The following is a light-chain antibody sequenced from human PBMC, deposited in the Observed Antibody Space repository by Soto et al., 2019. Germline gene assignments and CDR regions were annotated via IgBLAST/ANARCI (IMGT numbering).Light chain of an antibody. V-gene: IGKV3-15*01. CDR1: QSVSSN. J-gene: IGKJ4*01. CDR3: QQYNVWPLT. Sequence: EIVMTQSPATLSVSPGERATLSCRASQSVSSNLAWYQQKPGQTPKLLIYDASTRATGIPARFSGSGSGTEFALTISSLQSEDFAVYYCQQYNVWPLTFGEGTKVEFK. CDR2: DAS.